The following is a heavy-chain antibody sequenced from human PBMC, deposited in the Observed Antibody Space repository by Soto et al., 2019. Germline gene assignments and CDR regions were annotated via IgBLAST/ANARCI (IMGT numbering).Heavy chain of an antibody. CDR2: IGHDGIVK. V-gene: IGHV3-30*09. D-gene: IGHD6-19*01. J-gene: IGHJ2*01. CDR3: AKEVTAVAGPWYFDL. Sequence: QAQLVESGGGVIQPGTSLTLSCEAFGYTFSIFSIHWIRQVPGKGLEWVAVIGHDGIVKHYGDSVKGRFALSRDNSKSAVFLQMNSLGAADTATYYCAKEVTAVAGPWYFDLWGRGTRVSVSS. CDR1: GYTFSIFS.